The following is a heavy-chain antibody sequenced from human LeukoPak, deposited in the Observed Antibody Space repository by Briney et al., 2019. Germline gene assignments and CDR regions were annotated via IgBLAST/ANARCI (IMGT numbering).Heavy chain of an antibody. CDR3: AKASRGAARPTGGLNYYYYYMDV. V-gene: IGHV3-30*18. Sequence: PGGSLRLSCAASGFTFSSYGMHWVRQAPGKGLEWVAVISYDGSNKYYADSVKGRFTISRDNSKNTLYLQMNSLRAEDTAVYYCAKASRGAARPTGGLNYYYYYMDVWGKGTTVTVSS. CDR2: ISYDGSNK. J-gene: IGHJ6*03. D-gene: IGHD6-6*01. CDR1: GFTFSSYG.